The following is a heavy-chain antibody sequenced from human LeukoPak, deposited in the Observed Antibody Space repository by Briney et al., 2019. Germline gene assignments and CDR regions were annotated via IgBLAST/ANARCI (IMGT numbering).Heavy chain of an antibody. V-gene: IGHV3-21*01. D-gene: IGHD3-3*01. J-gene: IGHJ4*02. CDR2: ISSSSSYI. CDR1: RFTFSSYS. CDR3: ARAPPFGADAALDY. Sequence: GGSLRLSCAASRFTFSSYSMNWVRQAPGKGLEWVSSISSSSSYIYYADSVKGRFTISRDNAKNSLYLQMNSLRAEDTAVYYCARAPPFGADAALDYWGQGTLVTVSS.